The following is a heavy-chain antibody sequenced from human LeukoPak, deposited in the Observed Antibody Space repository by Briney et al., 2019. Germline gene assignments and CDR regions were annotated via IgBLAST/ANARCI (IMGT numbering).Heavy chain of an antibody. V-gene: IGHV4-59*01. CDR1: GGSISSYY. D-gene: IGHD4-4*01. CDR3: ARGRIMTTVTTLAYGMDV. CDR2: IYYSGST. Sequence: SETLPLTCTVSGGSISSYYWSWIRQPPGKGLEWIGYIYYSGSTNYNPSLKSRVTISVDTSKNQFSLKLSSVTAADTAVYYCARGRIMTTVTTLAYGMDVWGQGTTVTISS. J-gene: IGHJ6*02.